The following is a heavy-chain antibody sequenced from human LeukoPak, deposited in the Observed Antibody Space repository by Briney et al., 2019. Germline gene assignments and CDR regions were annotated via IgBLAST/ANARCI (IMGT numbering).Heavy chain of an antibody. V-gene: IGHV3-30*18. D-gene: IGHD6-13*01. CDR2: ISYDGSNK. Sequence: GRSLRLSCAASGFTFSSYGMHWVRQAPGKGLEWVAVISYDGSNKYYADSVKGRFTISRDNSKNTLYLQMNSLRAEDTAVYYCAKDTHSRIAAAGLIDYWGQGTLVTVSS. J-gene: IGHJ4*02. CDR3: AKDTHSRIAAAGLIDY. CDR1: GFTFSSYG.